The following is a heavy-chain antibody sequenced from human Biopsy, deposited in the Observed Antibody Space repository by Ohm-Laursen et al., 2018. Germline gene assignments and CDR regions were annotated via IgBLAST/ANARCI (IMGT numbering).Heavy chain of an antibody. V-gene: IGHV1-69*04. CDR1: GDTFTTPA. CDR3: ASGNIGGVGLDV. J-gene: IGHJ6*02. Sequence: VASVKVSCKSSGDTFTTPAISWVRQVPGQGLDWMGRIIPILGTVDYGQNFQGRVTIRADTSTTFLELTSLRYDDTAVYYCASGNIGGVGLDVWGLGTTVTVSS. CDR2: IIPILGTV. D-gene: IGHD3-10*01.